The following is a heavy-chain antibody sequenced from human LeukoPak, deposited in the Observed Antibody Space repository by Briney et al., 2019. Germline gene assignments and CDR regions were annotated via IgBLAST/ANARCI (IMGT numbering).Heavy chain of an antibody. CDR1: GFTFSNYA. CDR3: ANLRWELPMVDY. J-gene: IGHJ4*02. CDR2: ISASGGST. D-gene: IGHD1-26*01. Sequence: GGSLRLSCAASGFTFSNYAMSWVRQAPGKGLEWVSAISASGGSTYYADSVKGRFTISRDNSKDTLYLQMNSLRAEDTAAYYCANLRWELPMVDYWGQGTLVTVSS. V-gene: IGHV3-23*01.